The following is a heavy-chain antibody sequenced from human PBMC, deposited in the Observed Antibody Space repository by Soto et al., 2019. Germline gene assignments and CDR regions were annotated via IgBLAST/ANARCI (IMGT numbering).Heavy chain of an antibody. CDR3: ARTKGAVAFDI. CDR1: EFTFKTYW. CDR2: IKGDGSEK. Sequence: EVQLVESGGGLVQPGGSLRLSCAASEFTFKTYWMSWVRQAPGKGLEWVASIKGDGSEKYYVDSVKGRFTFSRDNAENSLYLQMNILIAEDTAVYYCARTKGAVAFDIWGQGTMVTVSS. J-gene: IGHJ3*02. V-gene: IGHV3-7*01. D-gene: IGHD3-16*01.